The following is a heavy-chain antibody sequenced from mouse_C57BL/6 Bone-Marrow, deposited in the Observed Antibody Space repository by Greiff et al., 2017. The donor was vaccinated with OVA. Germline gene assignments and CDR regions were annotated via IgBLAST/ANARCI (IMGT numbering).Heavy chain of an antibody. CDR3: ARFYDGYYYWYFDV. Sequence: DVQLQESGPELVKPGASVKIPCKASGYTFTDYNMDWVKQSHGKSLEWIGDINPNTGGTIYNQKFKGKATLTVDKSSSTADMELRSLTSEDTAVYYCARFYDGYYYWYFDVWGTGTTGTVSS. CDR1: GYTFTDYN. J-gene: IGHJ1*03. D-gene: IGHD2-3*01. V-gene: IGHV1-18*01. CDR2: INPNTGGT.